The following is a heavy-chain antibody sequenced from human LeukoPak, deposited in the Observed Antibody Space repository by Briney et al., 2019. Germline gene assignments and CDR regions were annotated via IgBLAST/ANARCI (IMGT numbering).Heavy chain of an antibody. CDR2: INTNTGSP. V-gene: IGHV7-4-1*02. Sequence: ASVKVSCKASGYTFTSYAMNWVRQAPGQGLEWRGWINTNTGSPSYAQGFTGRFVFSLDTSVSTAYLQISSLQAEDTAVYYCARGGINYYGSGSFSFDYWGQGTLVTVSS. J-gene: IGHJ4*02. D-gene: IGHD3-10*01. CDR1: GYTFTSYA. CDR3: ARGGINYYGSGSFSFDY.